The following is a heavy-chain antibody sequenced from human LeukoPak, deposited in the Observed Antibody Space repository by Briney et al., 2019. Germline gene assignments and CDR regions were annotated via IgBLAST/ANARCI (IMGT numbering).Heavy chain of an antibody. V-gene: IGHV3-21*01. J-gene: IGHJ4*02. CDR2: ISGSSSNI. D-gene: IGHD1-1*01. Sequence: GGSLRLSCVGSGFIFSSYSMNWVRQAPGKGLEWVSSISGSSSNIYYADSVKGRFTISRDNAKNSLYLQMNSLRVEDTAVYYCARCTTGRTFGSLREIKRSREIDYWGQGTLVTVSS. CDR3: ARCTTGRTFGSLREIKRSREIDY. CDR1: GFIFSSYS.